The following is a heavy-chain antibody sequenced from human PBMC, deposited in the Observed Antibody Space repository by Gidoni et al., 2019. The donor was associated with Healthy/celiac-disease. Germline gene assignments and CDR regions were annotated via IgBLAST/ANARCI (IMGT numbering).Heavy chain of an antibody. D-gene: IGHD3-22*01. CDR3: ARDQSYYDSSGYYGY. CDR1: GFPVSSNY. Sequence: EVQLVESGGGLIQPGGSLRLSWPASGFPVSSNYMSWVRQAPGKGLEWVSVIYSGGSTYYADSVKGRFTISRDNSKNTLYLQMNSLRAEDTAVYYCARDQSYYDSSGYYGYWGQGTLVTVSS. CDR2: IYSGGST. V-gene: IGHV3-53*01. J-gene: IGHJ4*02.